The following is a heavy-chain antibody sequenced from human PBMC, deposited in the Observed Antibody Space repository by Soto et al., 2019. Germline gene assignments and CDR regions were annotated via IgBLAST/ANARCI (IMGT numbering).Heavy chain of an antibody. J-gene: IGHJ4*02. CDR2: ISSSSDSI. CDR3: ARSRVGGHFDY. V-gene: IGHV3-48*01. CDR1: GFSFSSYS. D-gene: IGHD1-26*01. Sequence: PGGSLRLSCAASGFSFSSYSMNWVRQAPGRGLEWVSYISSSSDSIYYADSVKGRFTISRDNAKTSLYLQMNSLRAEDTAVYYCARSRVGGHFDYWGQGTLVTVSS.